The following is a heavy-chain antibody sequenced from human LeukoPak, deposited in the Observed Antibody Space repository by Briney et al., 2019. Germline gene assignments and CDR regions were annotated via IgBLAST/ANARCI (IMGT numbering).Heavy chain of an antibody. CDR3: ARVPLPYYYDSSGYAGPIDY. D-gene: IGHD3-22*01. Sequence: SVKVSCKASGGTFSSYAISWVRQAPGQGLEWMGAIIPIFGTANYAQKFQGRVTITADESTSTAYMELSSLRSEDTAVYYCARVPLPYYYDSSGYAGPIDYWGQGTLVTVSS. CDR1: GGTFSSYA. V-gene: IGHV1-69*13. J-gene: IGHJ4*02. CDR2: IIPIFGTA.